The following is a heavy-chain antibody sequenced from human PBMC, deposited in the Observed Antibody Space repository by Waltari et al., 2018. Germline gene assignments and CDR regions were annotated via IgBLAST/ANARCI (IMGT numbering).Heavy chain of an antibody. CDR3: ARERDNWFDP. J-gene: IGHJ5*02. CDR2: LSSSGRYI. CDR1: NFTFSDYS. Sequence: EVRLVESGGGLVKPGGSLRLSCSGSNFTFSDYSMTWVRQAPGKGLEWVSALSSSGRYIYYADSVKGRFTIPRDNAKSSLYLQMNSLRAEDTAVYYCARERDNWFDPWGQGTLVTVSS. V-gene: IGHV3-21*01.